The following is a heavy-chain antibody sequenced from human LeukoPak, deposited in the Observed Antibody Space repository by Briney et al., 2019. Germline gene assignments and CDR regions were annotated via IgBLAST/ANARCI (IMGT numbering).Heavy chain of an antibody. J-gene: IGHJ4*02. V-gene: IGHV3-23*01. CDR2: ISGSGGST. CDR3: AKDQGGLRYFDD. D-gene: IGHD3-9*01. CDR1: GFSVSDNY. Sequence: GGSLRLSCATSGFSVSDNYMTWVRQAPGKGLEWVSAISGSGGSTYYADSVKGRFTISRDNSKNTLYLQMNSLRAEDTAVYYCAKDQGGLRYFDDWGQGTLVTVSS.